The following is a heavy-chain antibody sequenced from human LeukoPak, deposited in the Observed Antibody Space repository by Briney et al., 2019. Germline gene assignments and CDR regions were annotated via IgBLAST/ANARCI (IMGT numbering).Heavy chain of an antibody. Sequence: GGSLRLSCAASGFTFSNAWMSWVRQAPGKGLEWVSAISGSGGSTYYADSVKGRFTISRDNSKNTLYLQMNSLRAEDTAVYYCAKDPDSSLLDAFDIWGQGTMVTVSS. CDR2: ISGSGGST. J-gene: IGHJ3*02. CDR1: GFTFSNAW. D-gene: IGHD6-13*01. CDR3: AKDPDSSLLDAFDI. V-gene: IGHV3-23*01.